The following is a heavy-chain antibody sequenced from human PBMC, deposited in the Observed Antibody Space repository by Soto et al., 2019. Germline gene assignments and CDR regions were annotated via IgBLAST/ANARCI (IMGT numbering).Heavy chain of an antibody. Sequence: PGGSLRLSCAASGFTLSSYGIHWVRQAPGKGLEWVAVMWFDGSNEYYADSVKGRFTISRDNSKNTLYLQMNSLRAEDTAIYYCAKDRGGLALYFDYWGHGTLVNVSS. V-gene: IGHV3-33*06. J-gene: IGHJ4*01. CDR2: MWFDGSNE. D-gene: IGHD3-16*01. CDR3: AKDRGGLALYFDY. CDR1: GFTLSSYG.